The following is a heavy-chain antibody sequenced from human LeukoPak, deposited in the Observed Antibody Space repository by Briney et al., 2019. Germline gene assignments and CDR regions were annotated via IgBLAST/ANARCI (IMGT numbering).Heavy chain of an antibody. J-gene: IGHJ4*02. Sequence: PSQTLSLTCTVSGGSISSYYWSWLRQPPGKGLEWIGYIYSSGSTNYNPSLKSRVTISVDTSKNQFSLRLTSVTPADTAVYYCARGSYGDYWGLGTLVTVSS. V-gene: IGHV4-59*01. CDR1: GGSISSYY. CDR2: IYSSGST. CDR3: ARGSYGDY. D-gene: IGHD5-18*01.